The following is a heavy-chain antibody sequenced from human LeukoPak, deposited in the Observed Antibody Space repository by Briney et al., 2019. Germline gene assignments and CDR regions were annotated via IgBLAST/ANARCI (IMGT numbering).Heavy chain of an antibody. Sequence: GGSLRLSCTASGFTFGDYAMSWVRQAPGKGLEWVGFIRSKAYGGTTEYAASVKGRFTISRDDSKSIAYLQMNSLKTEDPAVYYCTSIWLNDYWGQGTLVTVSS. D-gene: IGHD5-18*01. V-gene: IGHV3-49*04. CDR1: GFTFGDYA. J-gene: IGHJ4*02. CDR3: TSIWLNDY. CDR2: IRSKAYGGTT.